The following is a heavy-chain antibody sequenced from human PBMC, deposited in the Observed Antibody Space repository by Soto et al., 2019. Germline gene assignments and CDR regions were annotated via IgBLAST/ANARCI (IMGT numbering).Heavy chain of an antibody. V-gene: IGHV1-69*13. CDR3: ARDRQGYSSGWYPGNGMDV. Sequence: ASVKVSCKASGGTFSSYAISWVRQAPGQGLEWMGGIIPIFGTANYAQKLQGRVTITADESTSTAYMELSSLRSEDTAVYYCARDRQGYSSGWYPGNGMDVWGHGTTVTVYS. D-gene: IGHD6-19*01. CDR2: IIPIFGTA. J-gene: IGHJ6*02. CDR1: GGTFSSYA.